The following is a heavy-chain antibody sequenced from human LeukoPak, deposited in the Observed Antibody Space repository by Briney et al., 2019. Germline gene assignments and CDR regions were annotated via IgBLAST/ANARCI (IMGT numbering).Heavy chain of an antibody. J-gene: IGHJ4*02. V-gene: IGHV1-8*03. CDR3: ARPQGSGYYNY. CDR1: GYTFTSYD. CDR2: MNPNSGNT. Sequence: GASVKVSCKASGYTFTSYDINWVRQATGQGLEWMGWMNPNSGNTGYAQKFQGRVTITRNTSISTAYMELRSLRSDDTAVYYCARPQGSGYYNYWGQGTLVTVSS. D-gene: IGHD3-22*01.